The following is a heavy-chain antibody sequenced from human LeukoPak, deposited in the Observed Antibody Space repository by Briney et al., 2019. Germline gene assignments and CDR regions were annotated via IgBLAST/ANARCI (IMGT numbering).Heavy chain of an antibody. J-gene: IGHJ4*02. CDR1: RFSFSDYY. D-gene: IGHD3-10*01. Sequence: GGSLRLSCAASRFSFSDYYMSWIRQAPGKGLEWVSYISSSGSTIYYADSVKGRFTISRDNAKNSLYLRMNSLRAEDTAVYYCARDKYYYDSGNSLRCDHWGQGTLVTVSS. CDR3: ARDKYYYDSGNSLRCDH. CDR2: ISSSGSTI. V-gene: IGHV3-11*01.